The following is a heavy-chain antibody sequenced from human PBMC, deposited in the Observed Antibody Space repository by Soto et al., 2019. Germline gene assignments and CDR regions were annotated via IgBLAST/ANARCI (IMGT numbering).Heavy chain of an antibody. CDR3: AREYTPSGYDEYYYYYYMDV. CDR2: TRNKANSYTT. CDR1: GFTFSDHY. J-gene: IGHJ6*03. D-gene: IGHD5-12*01. V-gene: IGHV3-72*01. Sequence: GGSLRLSCAASGFTFSDHYMDWVRQAPGKGLEWVGRTRNKANSYTTEYAASVKGRFTISRDDSKNSLYLQMNSLKTEDTAVYYCAREYTPSGYDEYYYYYYMDVWGKGTTVTVSS.